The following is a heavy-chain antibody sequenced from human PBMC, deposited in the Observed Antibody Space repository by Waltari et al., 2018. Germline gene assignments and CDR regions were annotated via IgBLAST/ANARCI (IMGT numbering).Heavy chain of an antibody. J-gene: IGHJ4*02. CDR1: GGTFNNHA. CDR2: IIPTFGIG. V-gene: IGHV1-69*04. Sequence: QVHLEQSETAVKKPGSSVKVSCKASGGTFNNHAVSWVRQAPGPGLELLGRIIPTFGIGNYAQKFQGRVTITADKSTATAYMELNGLTSEDTAVYYCGADLGTQWLTHPIQYWGQGTLLTVSS. CDR3: GADLGTQWLTHPIQY. D-gene: IGHD6-19*01.